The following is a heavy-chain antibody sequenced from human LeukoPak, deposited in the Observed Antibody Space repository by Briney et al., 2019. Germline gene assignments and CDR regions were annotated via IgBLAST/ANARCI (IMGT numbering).Heavy chain of an antibody. V-gene: IGHV1-69*13. Sequence: SVKVSCTASGGTFSSYAISWVRQAPGQGLEWMGGIIPIFGTANYAQKFQGRVTITADESTSTAYMELSSLRSEDTAVYYCARDCSSTSCLTGVWGQGTTVTVSS. CDR1: GGTFSSYA. D-gene: IGHD2-2*01. J-gene: IGHJ6*02. CDR2: IIPIFGTA. CDR3: ARDCSSTSCLTGV.